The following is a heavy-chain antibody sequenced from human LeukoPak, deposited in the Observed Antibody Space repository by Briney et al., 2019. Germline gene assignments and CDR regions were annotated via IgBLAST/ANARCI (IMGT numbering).Heavy chain of an antibody. CDR3: ARAGGYCSGGSCYGDYFDY. Sequence: SETLSLTCTVSGGSISSGGYYWSWIRQHPGKGLEWIGYTYYSGSTYYNPSLKSRVTISVDTSKNQFSLKLSSVTAADTAVYYCARAGGYCSGGSCYGDYFDYWGQGTLVTVSS. D-gene: IGHD2-15*01. V-gene: IGHV4-31*03. CDR2: TYYSGST. CDR1: GGSISSGGYY. J-gene: IGHJ4*02.